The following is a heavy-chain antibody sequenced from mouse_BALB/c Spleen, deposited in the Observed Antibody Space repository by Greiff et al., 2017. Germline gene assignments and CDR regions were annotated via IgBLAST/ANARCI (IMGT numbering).Heavy chain of an antibody. CDR2: ISDGGSYT. Sequence: EVKLVESGGGLVKPGGSLKLSCAASGFTFSDYYMYWVRQTPEKRLEWVATISDGGSYTYYPDSVKGRFTISRDNAKNNLYLQMSSLKSEDTAMYYCARLYGSSFFFAYWGQGTLVTVSA. V-gene: IGHV5-4*02. D-gene: IGHD1-1*01. CDR1: GFTFSDYY. J-gene: IGHJ3*01. CDR3: ARLYGSSFFFAY.